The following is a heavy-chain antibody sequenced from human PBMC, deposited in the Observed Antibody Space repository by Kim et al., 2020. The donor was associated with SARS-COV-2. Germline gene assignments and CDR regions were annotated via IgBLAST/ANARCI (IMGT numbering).Heavy chain of an antibody. CDR3: ARVMVRGAHASDY. V-gene: IGHV3-48*02. J-gene: IGHJ4*02. Sequence: YADSVKGRFTISRDNAKNSLYLQMNSLRDEDTAVYYCARVMVRGAHASDYWGQGTLVTVSS. D-gene: IGHD3-10*01.